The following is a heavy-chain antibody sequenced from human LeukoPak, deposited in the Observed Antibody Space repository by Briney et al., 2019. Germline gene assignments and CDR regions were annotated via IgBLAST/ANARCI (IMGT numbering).Heavy chain of an antibody. CDR1: TFNFRTYW. CDR3: VRDQGTTMTSYGFDM. CDR2: IKQDGTEK. Sequence: GGSLRLSCAAPTFNFRTYWMTWVRQAPGKGLEWVAHIKQDGTEKYYIDSVKGRFTISRDNAKKSLYLQMDSLRVEDTAIYYCVRDQGTTMTSYGFDMWGRGTMVTVSS. J-gene: IGHJ3*02. D-gene: IGHD4-17*01. V-gene: IGHV3-7*01.